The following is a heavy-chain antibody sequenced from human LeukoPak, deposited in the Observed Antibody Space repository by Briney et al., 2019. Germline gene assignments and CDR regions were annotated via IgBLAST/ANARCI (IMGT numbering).Heavy chain of an antibody. CDR1: GGTFSSYA. D-gene: IGHD3-9*01. V-gene: IGHV1-69*05. Sequence: GSSVKVSCKASGGTFSSYAISWVRQAPGQGLEWMGGIIPIFGTANYAQKFQGRVTITTDESTSTAYMELSSLRSEDTAVYNCARDRGYDILTGYYPGPFDYWGQGTLVTVPS. CDR3: ARDRGYDILTGYYPGPFDY. J-gene: IGHJ4*02. CDR2: IIPIFGTA.